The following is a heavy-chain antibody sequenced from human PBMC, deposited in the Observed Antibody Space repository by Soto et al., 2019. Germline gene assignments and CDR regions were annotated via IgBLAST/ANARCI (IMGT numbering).Heavy chain of an antibody. CDR1: GFTFSSYS. D-gene: IGHD5-18*01. V-gene: IGHV3-21*01. Sequence: EVQLVESGGGLVKPGGSLRLSCAASGFTFSSYSMSWVRQAPGKGLERVSSISSSSSYIYYADSVKGRFTSSRDNAKNSLYLQMNSLRAEDTAVYYCARDQPGYSYGYGLGYWGQGTLVTVSS. CDR3: ARDQPGYSYGYGLGY. J-gene: IGHJ4*02. CDR2: ISSSSSYI.